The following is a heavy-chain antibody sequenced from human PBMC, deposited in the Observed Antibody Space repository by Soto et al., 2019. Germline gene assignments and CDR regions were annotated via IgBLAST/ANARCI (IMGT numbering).Heavy chain of an antibody. Sequence: ASVKVSCKASGYTFTGYYMHWVRQAPGQGLEWMGWINPNSGGTNYAQKFQGWVTMTRDTSISTAYMELSRLRSDDTAVYYCARGALLIFSGGGSSPPAELVVFDIWGKGTLVTVPS. V-gene: IGHV1-2*04. CDR3: ARGALLIFSGGGSSPPAELVVFDI. CDR1: GYTFTGYY. J-gene: IGHJ3*02. D-gene: IGHD1-26*01. CDR2: INPNSGGT.